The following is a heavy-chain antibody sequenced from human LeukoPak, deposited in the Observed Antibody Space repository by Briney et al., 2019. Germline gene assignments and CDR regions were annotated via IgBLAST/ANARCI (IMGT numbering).Heavy chain of an antibody. CDR2: ISAYNGNT. D-gene: IGHD2-2*01. V-gene: IGHV1-18*01. Sequence: ASVKVSCKASGYTFTSYGIIWVRQAPGQGLEWMGWISAYNGNTNYAQKLQGRVTMTTDTSTSTAYMELRSLRSDDTAVYYCARDGEPDIVVVPATWFDPWGQGTLVTVSS. J-gene: IGHJ5*02. CDR3: ARDGEPDIVVVPATWFDP. CDR1: GYTFTSYG.